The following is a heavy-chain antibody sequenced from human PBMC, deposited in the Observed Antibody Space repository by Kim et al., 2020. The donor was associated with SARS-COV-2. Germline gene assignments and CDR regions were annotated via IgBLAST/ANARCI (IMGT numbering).Heavy chain of an antibody. CDR1: GFTFSSYG. D-gene: IGHD3-10*01. J-gene: IGHJ4*02. CDR3: AKGWDGSGSCHFDY. Sequence: GGSLRLSCAASGFTFSSYGMHWVRQAPGKGLEWVAVISYDGSNKYYADSVKGRFTISRDNSKNTLYLQMNSLRAEDTAVYYCAKGWDGSGSCHFDYWGQGTLVTVSS. CDR2: ISYDGSNK. V-gene: IGHV3-30*18.